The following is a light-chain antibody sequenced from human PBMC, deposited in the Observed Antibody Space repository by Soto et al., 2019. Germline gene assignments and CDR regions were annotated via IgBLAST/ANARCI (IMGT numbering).Light chain of an antibody. V-gene: IGLV1-47*02. CDR2: SNN. CDR1: SSDVGGHNY. CDR3: AAWDDSLSGNYV. J-gene: IGLJ1*01. Sequence: QSVLTQPASVSGSPGQSITISCTATSSDVGGHNYVYWYQQLPGTAPKLLIYSNNQRPSGVPDRFSGSKSGTSASLAISGLRSEDEADYYCAAWDDSLSGNYVFGTGTKVTVL.